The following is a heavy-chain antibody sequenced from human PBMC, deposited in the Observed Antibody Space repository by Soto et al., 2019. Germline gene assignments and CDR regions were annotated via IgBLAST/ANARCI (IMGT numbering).Heavy chain of an antibody. CDR3: AAVTCGDYNFLDS. Sequence: QGLLIQSGAEVRRPGATVKISCKASENTFSNFFFHWVRQAPGRRLEWLGMVNPTVGVTKYEQNFQGRLTMTGDTSTSTVFLEVRGLTSNDTALYFCAAVTCGDYNFLDSWGHGTLVTVSS. D-gene: IGHD4-17*01. V-gene: IGHV1-46*01. J-gene: IGHJ5*01. CDR1: ENTFSNFF. CDR2: VNPTVGVT.